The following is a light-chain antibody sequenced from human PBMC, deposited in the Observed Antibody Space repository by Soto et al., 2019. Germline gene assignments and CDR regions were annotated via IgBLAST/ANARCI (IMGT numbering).Light chain of an antibody. J-gene: IGKJ4*01. CDR1: QIIYTS. CDR2: EAS. CDR3: QQSAAWPLT. V-gene: IGKV3-11*01. Sequence: EIVLTQSPATLSLSPGESATLSCRASQIIYTSLAWYRHKPGQAPALLFYEASIRATGLPARFSGSGSGTDFTLTISGLEPEDFAVYYCQQSAAWPLTFGGGTKVDIK.